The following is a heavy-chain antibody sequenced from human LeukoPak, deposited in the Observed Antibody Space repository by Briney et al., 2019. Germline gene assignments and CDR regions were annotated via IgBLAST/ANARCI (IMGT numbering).Heavy chain of an antibody. CDR2: IYYSGST. V-gene: IGHV4-31*03. Sequence: SETLSLTCTVSGGSISSGGYYWSWIRQHPGKGLEWIGYIYYSGSTYYNPSLKSRVTISVDTSKDQFSLKLSSVTAADTAVYYCARDRAVTMVRGVTFWFDPWGQETLVTVSS. D-gene: IGHD3-10*01. CDR1: GGSISSGGYY. CDR3: ARDRAVTMVRGVTFWFDP. J-gene: IGHJ5*02.